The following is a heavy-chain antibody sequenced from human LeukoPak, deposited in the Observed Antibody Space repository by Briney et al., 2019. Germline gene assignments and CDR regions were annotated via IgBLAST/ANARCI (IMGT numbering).Heavy chain of an antibody. Sequence: TGGSLSPSGAASGFTFSTYCMNCDRQVPGKGLEWVSGINSSGGRTFYADSGKGQFTISRDKSKNTLFLQMNSMRAEDTAVYYCAKDGGGYNYDYYFDDWGQGTLVTVS. V-gene: IGHV3-23*01. CDR2: INSSGGRT. CDR3: AKDGGGYNYDYYFDD. J-gene: IGHJ4*02. CDR1: GFTFSTYC. D-gene: IGHD5-18*01.